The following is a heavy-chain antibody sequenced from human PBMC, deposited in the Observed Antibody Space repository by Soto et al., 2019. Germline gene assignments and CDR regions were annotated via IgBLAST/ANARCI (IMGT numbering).Heavy chain of an antibody. J-gene: IGHJ4*02. Sequence: ASVKVSCKASGYTFTSYGISSVRQAPGQGLEWMGWISAYNGNTNYAQKLQGRVTMTTDTSTSTAYMELSSLRSEDTAVYYCARGGVFFFAAPTNPFDYWGQGTLVTVSS. CDR2: ISAYNGNT. D-gene: IGHD3-10*01. V-gene: IGHV1-18*01. CDR3: ARGGVFFFAAPTNPFDY. CDR1: GYTFTSYG.